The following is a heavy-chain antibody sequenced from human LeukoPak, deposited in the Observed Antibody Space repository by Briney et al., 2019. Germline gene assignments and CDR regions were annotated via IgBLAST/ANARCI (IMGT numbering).Heavy chain of an antibody. Sequence: PSETLSLTCAVSDGSISSGGYSWSWIRQPPGKGLEWIGYIYHSGSTYYNPSLKSRVTISVDRSKNQFSLKLSSVTAADTAVYYCASTYCSGGSCSFDYWGQGTLVTVSS. J-gene: IGHJ4*02. CDR1: DGSISSGGYS. CDR3: ASTYCSGGSCSFDY. V-gene: IGHV4-30-2*01. CDR2: IYHSGST. D-gene: IGHD2-15*01.